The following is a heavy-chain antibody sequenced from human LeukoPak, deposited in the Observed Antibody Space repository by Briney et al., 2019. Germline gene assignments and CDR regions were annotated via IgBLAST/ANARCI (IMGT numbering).Heavy chain of an antibody. CDR2: ISSSGSTI. CDR1: GFTFSDYY. D-gene: IGHD2-2*01. V-gene: IGHV3-11*04. CDR3: ATSPAHYYYYYYMDV. J-gene: IGHJ6*03. Sequence: GGSLRLSCAASGFTFSDYYMSWIRQAPGKGLEWVSYISSSGSTIYYADSVKGRFTISRDNAKNSLYLQMNSLRAEDTAVYYCATSPAHYYYYYYMDVWGEGTTVTVSS.